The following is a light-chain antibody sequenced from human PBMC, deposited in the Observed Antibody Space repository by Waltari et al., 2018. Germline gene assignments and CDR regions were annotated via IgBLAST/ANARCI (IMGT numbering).Light chain of an antibody. Sequence: QSALTQPASVSGSPGQSITISCTGTSSDVRGFDHVPWYQHHPGKAPKVIIYDVSKRPSGVSNRFSGSKSGNTASLIISGLQADDEADYYCVSYTTISTWVFGGGTKLTVL. CDR1: SSDVRGFDH. CDR3: VSYTTISTWV. J-gene: IGLJ3*02. V-gene: IGLV2-14*03. CDR2: DVS.